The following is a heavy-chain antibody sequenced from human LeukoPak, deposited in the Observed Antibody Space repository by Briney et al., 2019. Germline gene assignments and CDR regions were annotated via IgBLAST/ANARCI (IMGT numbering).Heavy chain of an antibody. CDR2: IRYDGSNK. CDR1: GFTFSSYG. V-gene: IGHV3-30*02. D-gene: IGHD3-10*01. Sequence: PGGSLRLSCAASGFTFSSYGMHWVRQAPGKGLEWVAFIRYDGSNKYYADSVKGRFTISRDNSKNTLYLQMNSLRAEDTAVYYCAKDPLLKMVRGYIDYWGQGTLVTVSS. CDR3: AKDPLLKMVRGYIDY. J-gene: IGHJ4*02.